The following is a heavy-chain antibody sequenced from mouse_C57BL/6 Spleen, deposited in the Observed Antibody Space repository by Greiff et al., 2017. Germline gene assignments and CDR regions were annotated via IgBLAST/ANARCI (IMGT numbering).Heavy chain of an antibody. V-gene: IGHV14-1*01. CDR3: TTGIYGNHWYCDV. D-gene: IGHD2-1*01. Sequence: EVQLQQSGAELVRPGASVKLSCTASGFNIKDYYMHWVKQRPEQGLEWIGRIDPEDGDTEYAPQFQGKATMTADTSSNTAYLQLSSLTSEDTAVYYCTTGIYGNHWYCDVWGTGTTVTVSS. J-gene: IGHJ1*03. CDR1: GFNIKDYY. CDR2: IDPEDGDT.